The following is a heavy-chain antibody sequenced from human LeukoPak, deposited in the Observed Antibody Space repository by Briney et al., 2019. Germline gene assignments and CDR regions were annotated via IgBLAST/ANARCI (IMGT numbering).Heavy chain of an antibody. CDR1: GDSISSYY. V-gene: IGHV4-59*01. D-gene: IGHD5-24*01. CDR3: VTQSRDGYNTFDY. J-gene: IGHJ4*02. Sequence: SETLSLTCTVSGDSISSYYWIWIRQPPGKGLEWIGFITYDGGTSYDPSLRGRVIISIDTSKNQFSLRLTSVTAADTAIYYCVTQSRDGYNTFDYWGQGTLVTVSS. CDR2: ITYDGGT.